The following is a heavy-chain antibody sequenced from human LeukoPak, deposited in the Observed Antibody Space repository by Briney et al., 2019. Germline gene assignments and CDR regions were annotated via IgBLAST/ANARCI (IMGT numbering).Heavy chain of an antibody. D-gene: IGHD3-10*01. CDR1: GGSISSYY. CDR2: MYYSGST. CDR3: ARYNTLPRGFTAVDF. J-gene: IGHJ4*02. V-gene: IGHV4-59*01. Sequence: PSETLSLTCTVSGGSISSYYWSWLRQSPGKGLEWIGYMYYSGSTNYNPSLKSRVTISVDTSKNQFSLKLSSVTAADTAVYYCARYNTLPRGFTAVDFWGQGTLVTVSS.